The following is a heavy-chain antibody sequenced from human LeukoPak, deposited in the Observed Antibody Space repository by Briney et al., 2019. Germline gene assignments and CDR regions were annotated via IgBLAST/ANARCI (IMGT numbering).Heavy chain of an antibody. CDR1: GYSFTSYW. D-gene: IGHD1-1*01. V-gene: IGHV5-51*01. CDR2: IYPGDSDT. Sequence: GESLKISCKGSGYSFTSYWIGWVRQMPGKGLEWMGIIYPGDSDTRYSPSFQGQVTISADKSISTAYLQWSSLKASDTAMYYCARQFTGSVSGSMAGYWGQGTLVTVSS. CDR3: ARQFTGSVSGSMAGY. J-gene: IGHJ4*02.